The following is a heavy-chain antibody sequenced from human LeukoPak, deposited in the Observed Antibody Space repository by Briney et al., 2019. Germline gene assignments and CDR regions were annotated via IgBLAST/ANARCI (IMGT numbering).Heavy chain of an antibody. V-gene: IGHV1-2*02. J-gene: IGHJ6*03. CDR1: GYTFTGYY. CDR2: INPNSGGT. CDR3: ARENGSGSYYYYYYMDV. D-gene: IGHD3-10*01. Sequence: ASVKVSCKASGYTFTGYYMHWVRQAPGQGLEWMGWINPNSGGTNYAQKFQGRVTMTRDTSISTAYMELSRLRSDDTAVYYCARENGSGSYYYYYYMDVWGKGTTVTVSS.